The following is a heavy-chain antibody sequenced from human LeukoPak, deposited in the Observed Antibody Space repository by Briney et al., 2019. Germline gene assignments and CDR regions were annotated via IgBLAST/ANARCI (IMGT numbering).Heavy chain of an antibody. V-gene: IGHV3-15*01. CDR3: AREMATIRGYYGMDV. D-gene: IGHD5-24*01. CDR2: IKSKTDGGTT. Sequence: GGSLRLSCAASGFTFSNAWMSWVRQAPGKGLEWVGRIKSKTDGGTTDYAAPVKGRFTISRDDSKNTLYLQMNSLRAEDTAVYYCAREMATIRGYYGMDVWGQGTTVTVSS. J-gene: IGHJ6*02. CDR1: GFTFSNAW.